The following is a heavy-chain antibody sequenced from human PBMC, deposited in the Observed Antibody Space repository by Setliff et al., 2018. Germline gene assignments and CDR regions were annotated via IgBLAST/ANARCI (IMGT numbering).Heavy chain of an antibody. CDR2: IYYSGST. D-gene: IGHD6-19*01. CDR1: GGSISSYY. V-gene: IGHV4-59*12. Sequence: SETLSLTCTVSGGSISSYYWSWIRQPAGKGLEWIGYIYYSGSTNYNPSLKSRVTISVDTSKNQFSLKLNSVTAADMAVYYCAREQWLDPPGYYYMDVWAKGTTVTVSS. J-gene: IGHJ6*03. CDR3: AREQWLDPPGYYYMDV.